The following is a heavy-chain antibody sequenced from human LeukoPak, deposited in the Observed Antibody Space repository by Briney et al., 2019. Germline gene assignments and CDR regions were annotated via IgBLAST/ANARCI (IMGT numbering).Heavy chain of an antibody. CDR2: ISGSGVTT. CDR1: GFTFSSYA. D-gene: IGHD2-2*01. J-gene: IGHJ5*02. CDR3: AKGALSSSPQGWFDP. V-gene: IGHV3-23*01. Sequence: PGGSLRLSCVASGFTFSSYAMSWVRQSPGKGLEWVSAISGSGVTTHYAGSVKGRFSISRDNSKNTLYLQMNSLRAEDTALYYCAKGALSSSPQGWFDPWGQGTLVTVSS.